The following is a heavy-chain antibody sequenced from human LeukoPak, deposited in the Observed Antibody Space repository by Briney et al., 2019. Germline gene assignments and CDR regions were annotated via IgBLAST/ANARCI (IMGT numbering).Heavy chain of an antibody. CDR1: GFTFSSYA. Sequence: GGSLRLSCAASGFTFSSYAMSWVRQAPGKGLEWVSTISASGDSTFYAGSVKGRFSISRDNSKNTLFLQMNSPRAEDTAVYYCAKEVTGTVKAFAYWGQGSLVTVSS. J-gene: IGHJ4*02. D-gene: IGHD6-19*01. V-gene: IGHV3-23*01. CDR2: ISASGDST. CDR3: AKEVTGTVKAFAY.